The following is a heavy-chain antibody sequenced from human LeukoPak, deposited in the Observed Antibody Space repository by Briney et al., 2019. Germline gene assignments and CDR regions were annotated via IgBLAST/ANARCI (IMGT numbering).Heavy chain of an antibody. J-gene: IGHJ6*04. CDR3: ARDLHYYGSGSSTSPNYYYYGMDV. D-gene: IGHD3-10*01. CDR1: GFTVSSNY. Sequence: GGSLRLSCAASGFTVSSNYMSWVRQAPGKGLEWVSVIYSGGSTYYADSVKGRFTISRDNSKNTLYLQMNSLRAEDTAVYYCARDLHYYGSGSSTSPNYYYYGMDVWGKGTTVTVSS. CDR2: IYSGGST. V-gene: IGHV3-53*01.